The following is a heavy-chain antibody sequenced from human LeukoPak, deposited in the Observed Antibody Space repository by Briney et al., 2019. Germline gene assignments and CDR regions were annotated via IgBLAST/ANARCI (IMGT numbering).Heavy chain of an antibody. D-gene: IGHD2-21*02. J-gene: IGHJ4*01. CDR2: ISWNSGSI. Sequence: GRSLRLSCAASGFTFDDYAMHWVRHAPGKGLEWVSGISWNSGSIGYADSVKGRFTISRDNAKNSLYLQMNSLRAEDTALYYCAKDISAHIVVVTAINYWGHGTLVTVSS. V-gene: IGHV3-9*01. CDR1: GFTFDDYA. CDR3: AKDISAHIVVVTAINY.